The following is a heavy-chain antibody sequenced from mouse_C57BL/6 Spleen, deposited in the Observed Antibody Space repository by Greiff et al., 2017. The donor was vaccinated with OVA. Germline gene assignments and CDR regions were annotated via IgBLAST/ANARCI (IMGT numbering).Heavy chain of an antibody. Sequence: EVKVVESGGGLVQPGGSLSLSCAASGFTFTDYYMSWVRQPPGKALEWLGFIRNKANGYTTEYSASVKGRFTISRDNSQSILYLQMNALRAEDSATYYCARSTVVPYYFDYWGQGTTLTVSS. CDR2: IRNKANGYTT. D-gene: IGHD1-1*01. V-gene: IGHV7-3*01. CDR3: ARSTVVPYYFDY. J-gene: IGHJ2*01. CDR1: GFTFTDYY.